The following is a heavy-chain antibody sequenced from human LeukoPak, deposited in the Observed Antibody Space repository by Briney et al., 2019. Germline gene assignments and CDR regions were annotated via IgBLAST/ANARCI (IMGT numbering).Heavy chain of an antibody. V-gene: IGHV3-21*01. Sequence: GGSLRLSCAASGFTFSSYSMNWVRQAPGKGLEWVSSISSSSSYKYYADSVKGRFTISRDNAKNSLYLQMNSLRAEDTAVYYCARGNRGLSPDYWGQGTLVTVSS. CDR2: ISSSSSYK. J-gene: IGHJ4*02. CDR3: ARGNRGLSPDY. D-gene: IGHD1-14*01. CDR1: GFTFSSYS.